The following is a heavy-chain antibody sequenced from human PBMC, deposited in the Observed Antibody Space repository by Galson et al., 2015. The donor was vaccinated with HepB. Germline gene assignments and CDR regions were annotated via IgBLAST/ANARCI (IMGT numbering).Heavy chain of an antibody. D-gene: IGHD3-3*01. CDR2: SSAYRDKA. V-gene: IGHV1-18*04. Sequence: SVKVSCKASGYSFSNYGISWVRQAPGQGLEWLGWSSAYRDKANYAQIVQGRVTMTTDTSTSTAYMELRSLTSDDTAMYYCAKATGDDFWSGFFYMDVWGKGTTVTVSS. CDR3: AKATGDDFWSGFFYMDV. CDR1: GYSFSNYG. J-gene: IGHJ6*03.